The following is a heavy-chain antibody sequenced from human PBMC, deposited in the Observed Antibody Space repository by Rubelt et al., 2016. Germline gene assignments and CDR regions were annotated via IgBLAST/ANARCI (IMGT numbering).Heavy chain of an antibody. D-gene: IGHD3-10*01. V-gene: IGHV3-53*01. Sequence: EVQLVESGGSLIQPGGSLRLSCAASGFTVSSNHMSWVRQAPGNGLEWVSVIYSGGSAFYADSVKGRFTIPRDNSQNTLYLQRNSLRAEDTAVYYCASMAPNKTPTGYWGQGTLVSVSS. CDR2: IYSGGSA. CDR3: ASMAPNKTPTGY. J-gene: IGHJ4*02. CDR1: GFTVSSNH.